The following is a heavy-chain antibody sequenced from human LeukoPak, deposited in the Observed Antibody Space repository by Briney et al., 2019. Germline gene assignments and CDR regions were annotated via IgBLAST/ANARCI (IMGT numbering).Heavy chain of an antibody. V-gene: IGHV3-21*01. Sequence: GGSLRLSCAASGFTFSSYSMNWVRQAPGKGLEWVSSISSSSSYIYYADSVKGRFTISRDNAKNSLYLQMNSLRAEDTAVYYCARHQAGPQVYGMDVWGQGTTVTVSS. CDR1: GFTFSSYS. D-gene: IGHD3-10*01. J-gene: IGHJ6*02. CDR3: ARHQAGPQVYGMDV. CDR2: ISSSSSYI.